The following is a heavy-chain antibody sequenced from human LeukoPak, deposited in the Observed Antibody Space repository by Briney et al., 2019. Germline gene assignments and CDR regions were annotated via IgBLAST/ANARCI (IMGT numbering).Heavy chain of an antibody. J-gene: IGHJ3*02. Sequence: PGASLRLSCAASGFTFSNAWMSWARQAPGKGLEWVGRIKSKTDGATTDYAAPVKGRFTISRDDSKDTLYLQMNSLKTEDTAVYYCTTDQTPYAFDIWGQGTMVTASS. CDR1: GFTFSNAW. V-gene: IGHV3-15*01. CDR2: IKSKTDGATT. CDR3: TTDQTPYAFDI.